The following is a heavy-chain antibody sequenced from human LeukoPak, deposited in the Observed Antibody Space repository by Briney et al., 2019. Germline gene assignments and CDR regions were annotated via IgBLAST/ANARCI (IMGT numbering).Heavy chain of an antibody. Sequence: SETLSLTCTVSGGSISSSNYYWGWIRQPPGKGLEWIGTIYYSGSTYYNPSLKSRVTISVDTSKNQFSLKLSSVTAADTAVYYCARSHSSGWYYDAFDIWGQGTMVTVSS. D-gene: IGHD6-19*01. CDR2: IYYSGST. CDR3: ARSHSSGWYYDAFDI. CDR1: GGSISSSNYY. J-gene: IGHJ3*02. V-gene: IGHV4-39*01.